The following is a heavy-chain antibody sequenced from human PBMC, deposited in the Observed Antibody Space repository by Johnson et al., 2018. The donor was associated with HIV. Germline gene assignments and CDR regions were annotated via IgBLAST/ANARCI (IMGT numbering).Heavy chain of an antibody. V-gene: IGHV3-20*04. D-gene: IGHD3-22*01. J-gene: IGHJ3*02. CDR3: ARVLAGTYYFDSSGYYNAFDI. Sequence: VQLVESGVGVVRPGGSLRLSCATSGFTFDDYGMSWVRQAPGKGLEWVSGINWNGGSTGYADSVKGRFTISRDNAKNSLYLQMNSLRAEDTALYYCARVLAGTYYFDSSGYYNAFDIWGQGTMVTVSS. CDR1: GFTFDDYG. CDR2: INWNGGST.